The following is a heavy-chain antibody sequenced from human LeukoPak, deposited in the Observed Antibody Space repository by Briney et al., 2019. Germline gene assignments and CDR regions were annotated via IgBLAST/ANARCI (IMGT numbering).Heavy chain of an antibody. V-gene: IGHV4-39*07. CDR3: ARRVHRAADPYYFDY. J-gene: IGHJ4*02. CDR1: GGSISSSSYY. CDR2: IYYSGST. D-gene: IGHD6-13*01. Sequence: SETLSLTCTVSGGSISSSSYYWGWIRQPPGKGLEWIGSIYYSGSTNYNPSLKSRVTISVDTSKNQFSLKLSSVTAADTAVYYCARRVHRAADPYYFDYWGQGTLVTVSS.